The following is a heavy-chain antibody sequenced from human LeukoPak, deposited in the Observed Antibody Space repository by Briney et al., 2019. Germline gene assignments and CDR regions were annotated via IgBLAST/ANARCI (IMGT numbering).Heavy chain of an antibody. CDR3: ARGIYCSSTSCYHNWFDP. CDR2: MNPNSGNT. D-gene: IGHD2-2*01. CDR1: GYTFTSYD. Sequence: ASVKVSCKASGYTFTSYDINRVRQATGQGLEWMGWMNPNSGNTGYAQKFQGRVTITRNTSISTAYMELSSLRSEDTAVYYCARGIYCSSTSCYHNWFDPWGQGTLVTVSS. J-gene: IGHJ5*02. V-gene: IGHV1-8*03.